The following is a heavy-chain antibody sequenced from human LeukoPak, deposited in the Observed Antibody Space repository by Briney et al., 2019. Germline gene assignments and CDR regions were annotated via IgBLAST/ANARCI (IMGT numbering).Heavy chain of an antibody. CDR1: GYTFTDYH. J-gene: IGHJ6*02. CDR2: INPNSGGT. Sequence: GASVKVSCKASGYTFTDYHIHWVRQAPGQGLEWMGWINPNSGGTKYAQKFQGRVTMTRDTSISTAYMELSRLRSDDTAVYYCARAEGYYYYGMDVWGQGTTVTVSS. V-gene: IGHV1-2*02. CDR3: ARAEGYYYYGMDV.